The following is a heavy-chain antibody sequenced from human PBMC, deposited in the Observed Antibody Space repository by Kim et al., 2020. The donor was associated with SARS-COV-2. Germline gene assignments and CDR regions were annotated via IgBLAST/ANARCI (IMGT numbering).Heavy chain of an antibody. CDR2: ISGSGGST. CDR3: AKVYCSGGSCYYFDY. D-gene: IGHD2-15*01. V-gene: IGHV3-23*01. CDR1: GFTFSSYA. Sequence: GGSLRLSCAASGFTFSSYAMSWVRQAPGKGLEWVSAISGSGGSTYYADSVKGRFTISRDNSKNTLYLQMNSLRAEDTAVYYCAKVYCSGGSCYYFDYWGQGTLVTVSS. J-gene: IGHJ4*02.